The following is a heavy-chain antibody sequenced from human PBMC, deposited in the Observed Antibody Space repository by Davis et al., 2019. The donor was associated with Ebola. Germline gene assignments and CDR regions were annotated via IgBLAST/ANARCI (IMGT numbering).Heavy chain of an antibody. CDR1: GGTFSSYP. V-gene: IGHV1-69*13. D-gene: IGHD2-21*02. Sequence: SVKVSCKASGGTFSSYPINWVRQGPGQGLEWVGGIIPKFGTPNYAQKFQGRVTIAADESTSTAYMELSSLRSEDTAVYFCARDLQRVTSDYSYYYGMDVWGKGTTVTVSS. CDR3: ARDLQRVTSDYSYYYGMDV. CDR2: IIPKFGTP. J-gene: IGHJ6*04.